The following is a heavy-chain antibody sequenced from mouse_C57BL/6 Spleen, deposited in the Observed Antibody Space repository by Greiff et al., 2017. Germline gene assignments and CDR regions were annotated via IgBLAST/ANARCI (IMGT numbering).Heavy chain of an antibody. D-gene: IGHD1-1*01. CDR3: ARSGSSHFDY. V-gene: IGHV1-82*01. J-gene: IGHJ2*01. CDR1: GYAFSSSW. Sequence: VQGVESGPELVKPGASVKISCKASGYAFSSSWMNWVKQRPGKGLEWIGRIYPGDGDTNYNGKFKGKATLTADKSSSTAYMQLSSLTSEDSAVYFCARSGSSHFDYWGQGTTLTVSS. CDR2: IYPGDGDT.